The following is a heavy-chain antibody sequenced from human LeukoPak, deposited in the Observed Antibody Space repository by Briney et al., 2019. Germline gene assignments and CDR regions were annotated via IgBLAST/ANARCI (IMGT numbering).Heavy chain of an antibody. V-gene: IGHV5-51*01. CDR3: ARQSYADSYCSGGSCYYDY. J-gene: IGHJ4*02. Sequence: GESLQISCQGSGYRFTNYWIGWVRQLPGKGLEWMGIIYPVDSDTRYSPSFQGQVTISADKSISTAYLQWSSLKASDTAMYYCARQSYADSYCSGGSCYYDYWGQGTLVTVSS. CDR1: GYRFTNYW. CDR2: IYPVDSDT. D-gene: IGHD2-15*01.